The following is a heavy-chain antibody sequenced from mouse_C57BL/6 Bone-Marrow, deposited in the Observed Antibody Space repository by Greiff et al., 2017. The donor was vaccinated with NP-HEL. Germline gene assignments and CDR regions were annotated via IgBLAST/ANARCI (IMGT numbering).Heavy chain of an antibody. J-gene: IGHJ4*01. CDR2: ISNGGGST. CDR3: ARHYYGREGYAMDY. CDR1: GFTFSDYY. V-gene: IGHV5-12*01. Sequence: EVQRVESGGGLVQPGGSLKLSCAASGFTFSDYYMYWVRQTPEKRLEWVAYISNGGGSTYYPDTVKGRFTISRDNAKNTLYLQMSRLKSEDTAMYYCARHYYGREGYAMDYWGQGTSVTVSS. D-gene: IGHD1-1*01.